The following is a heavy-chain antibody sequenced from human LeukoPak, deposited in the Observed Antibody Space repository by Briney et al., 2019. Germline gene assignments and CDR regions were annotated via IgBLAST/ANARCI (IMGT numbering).Heavy chain of an antibody. V-gene: IGHV6-1*01. CDR3: ARKGSSPYSSGWYRGSRAEYFQH. J-gene: IGHJ1*01. CDR2: TYYRSKWYN. CDR1: GDSVSSNSAA. D-gene: IGHD6-19*01. Sequence: SQTLSLTCAISGDSVSSNSAAWNWIRQSPSRGLEWLGRTYYRSKWYNDYAVSVKSRITINPDTSKNQFSLQLSSVTPEDTAVYYCARKGSSPYSSGWYRGSRAEYFQHWGQGTLVTVSS.